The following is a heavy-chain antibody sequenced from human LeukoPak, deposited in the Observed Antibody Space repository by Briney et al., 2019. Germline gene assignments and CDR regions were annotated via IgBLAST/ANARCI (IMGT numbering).Heavy chain of an antibody. CDR3: ARGRDGFNHFDY. V-gene: IGHV3-21*01. D-gene: IGHD5-24*01. J-gene: IGHJ4*02. Sequence: GGSLRLSCAASGFTFSSYSMNWVRQAPGKGLEWVSSIGSSSSYIYYADSVKGRFTISRDNAKNSLYLQMNSLRAEDTAVYYCARGRDGFNHFDYWGQGTLVTVSS. CDR2: IGSSSSYI. CDR1: GFTFSSYS.